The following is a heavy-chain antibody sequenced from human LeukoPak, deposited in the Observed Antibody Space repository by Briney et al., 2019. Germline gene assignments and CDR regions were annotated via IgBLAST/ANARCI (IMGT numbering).Heavy chain of an antibody. CDR1: GYTFTGYY. CDR2: INPNSGGT. Sequence: ASVKVSCKASGYTFTGYYMHWVRQAPGQGLEWMGWINPNSGGTNYAQKFQGRVTMTRDTSISTAYLELTGLTSDDTAVYYCARGEGSSIDYWGQGTLVTVSS. CDR3: ARGEGSSIDY. V-gene: IGHV1-2*02. D-gene: IGHD6-13*01. J-gene: IGHJ4*02.